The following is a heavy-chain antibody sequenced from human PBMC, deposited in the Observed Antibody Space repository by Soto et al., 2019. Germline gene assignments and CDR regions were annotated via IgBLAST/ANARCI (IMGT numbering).Heavy chain of an antibody. CDR3: ARVDKGDDFWSGYYRDFDY. V-gene: IGHV4-34*01. Sequence: SETLSLTCAVYGGSFSGYYWSWIRQPPGKGLEWIGEIKHSGSTNYNPSLKSRVTISVDTSKNQFSLKLSSVTAADTAVYYCARVDKGDDFWSGYYRDFDYWGQGTLVTVSS. CDR2: IKHSGST. D-gene: IGHD3-3*01. J-gene: IGHJ4*02. CDR1: GGSFSGYY.